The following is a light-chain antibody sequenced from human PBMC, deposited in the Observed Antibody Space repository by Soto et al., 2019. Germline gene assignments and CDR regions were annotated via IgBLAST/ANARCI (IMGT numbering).Light chain of an antibody. V-gene: IGKV1-5*03. CDR2: GAS. J-gene: IGKJ4*01. CDR3: QHYDGYSALT. CDR1: QSISSW. Sequence: DIQMTQSPSTLSASVGDRVIITCRASQSISSWLAWYQQKPGKAPKLLIYGASSLDSGVPSRFSGSGSGPEFTLTISSLQPDDFATYYCQHYDGYSALTFGGGTKVDIK.